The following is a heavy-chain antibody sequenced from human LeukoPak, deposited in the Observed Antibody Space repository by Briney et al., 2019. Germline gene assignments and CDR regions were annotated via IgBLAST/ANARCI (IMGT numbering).Heavy chain of an antibody. Sequence: GASVKVSCKASGGTFSSYAISWVRQAPGQGLEWMGRIIPILGIANYAQKFQGRVTMTRDTSTSTVYMELSSLRSEDTAVYYCARDYGSGYKSLVYWGQGTLVTVSS. D-gene: IGHD3-22*01. CDR3: ARDYGSGYKSLVY. CDR1: GGTFSSYA. J-gene: IGHJ4*02. CDR2: IIPILGIA. V-gene: IGHV1-69*04.